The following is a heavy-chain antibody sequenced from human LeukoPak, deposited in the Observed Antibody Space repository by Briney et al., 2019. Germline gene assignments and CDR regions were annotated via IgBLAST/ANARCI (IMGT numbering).Heavy chain of an antibody. J-gene: IGHJ4*02. CDR2: ISGDGGST. CDR3: AKGTIDYDFWSGPNY. D-gene: IGHD3-3*01. CDR1: GFTFDDYA. V-gene: IGHV3-43*02. Sequence: PGGSLRLSYAASGFTFDDYAMHWVRQAPGKGLEWVSLISGDGGSTYYADSVKGRFTISRDNSENSLYLQMNSLRTEDTALYYCAKGTIDYDFWSGPNYWGQGTLVTVSS.